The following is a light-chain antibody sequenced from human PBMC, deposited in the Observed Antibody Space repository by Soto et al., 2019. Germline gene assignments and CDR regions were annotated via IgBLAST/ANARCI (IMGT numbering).Light chain of an antibody. V-gene: IGKV3-20*01. J-gene: IGKJ1*01. Sequence: EIVLTQSPGTLSLSPGERATLSCRASQSVSSFYLAWYQQRAGQAPRLLIYGASTRATGIPDRFSGSGSGTDFILTISRLEPEDFAVYYCKQYGDGPRKFGQGTKVDIK. CDR1: QSVSSFY. CDR3: KQYGDGPRK. CDR2: GAS.